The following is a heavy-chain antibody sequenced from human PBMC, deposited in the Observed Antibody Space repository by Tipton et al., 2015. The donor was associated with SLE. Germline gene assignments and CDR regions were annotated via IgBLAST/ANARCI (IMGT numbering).Heavy chain of an antibody. CDR3: ARAVYCGEVKCYKSNWFDQ. J-gene: IGHJ5*02. Sequence: SLRLSCAASGFTFSNYAMHWVRQAPGKGLEWVALIWYDGTNEYYADSVTGRFTISRDNFKNTLYLQMNSLRAEDTAVYYCARAVYCGEVKCYKSNWFDQWGQGTRVIVSP. V-gene: IGHV3-33*01. CDR2: IWYDGTNE. CDR1: GFTFSNYA. D-gene: IGHD2-2*02.